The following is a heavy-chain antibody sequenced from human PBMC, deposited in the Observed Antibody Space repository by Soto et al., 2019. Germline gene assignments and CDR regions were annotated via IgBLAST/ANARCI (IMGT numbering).Heavy chain of an antibody. CDR3: DGSSLYRLDV. CDR1: AGMLSRGCYF. J-gene: IGHJ6*02. CDR2: IYYSGDT. Sequence: TRSDTCCGSAGMLSRGCYFWCWIRQPQEKGLEWIGNIYYSGDTYYNPSLKSRLIISIDTSKNQFSLKVGSVTAADTWLCYCDGSSLYRLDVWAQRASVPVSS. D-gene: IGHD2-2*02. V-gene: IGHV4-30-4*01.